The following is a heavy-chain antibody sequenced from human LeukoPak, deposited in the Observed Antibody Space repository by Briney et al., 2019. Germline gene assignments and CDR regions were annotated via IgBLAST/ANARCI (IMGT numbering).Heavy chain of an antibody. J-gene: IGHJ6*02. CDR2: INYSGST. D-gene: IGHD1-20*01. Sequence: SETLSLTCTVSGGGSISSSNHYWGWIRQPPGKGLEWIGSINYSGSTQYNPSLKSRVTISADTSKDQFSLQLNSVTPEDTAVYYCARDSITGTPRMYYGMDVWGQGTTVTVSS. CDR1: GGGSISSSNHY. CDR3: ARDSITGTPRMYYGMDV. V-gene: IGHV4-39*02.